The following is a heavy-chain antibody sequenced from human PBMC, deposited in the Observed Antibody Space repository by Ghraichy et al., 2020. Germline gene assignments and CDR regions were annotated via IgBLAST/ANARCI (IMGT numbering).Heavy chain of an antibody. CDR2: ITSSSRTK. J-gene: IGHJ6*02. D-gene: IGHD4-23*01. CDR1: GFSFSGYS. CDR3: ARGSRVVRFYYYDGMDV. V-gene: IGHV3-48*02. Sequence: GGSLRLSCVGSGFSFSGYSMNWVRQSPGKGLEWVSYITSSSRTKSYADSVQGRFTISRDNAQNSLYLQMNSLRDEDTAVYYCARGSRVVRFYYYDGMDVWGQGTTVTVSS.